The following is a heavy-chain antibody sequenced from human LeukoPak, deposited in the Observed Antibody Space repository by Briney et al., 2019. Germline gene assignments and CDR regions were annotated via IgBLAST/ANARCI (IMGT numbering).Heavy chain of an antibody. CDR1: GVSISSGHYF. Sequence: SETLSLTCTVSGVSISSGHYFWAWIRQPPGRRLECIASVPYSGSTYYDPSFNGRVTLSVDTSKNQFSLRLSSVTAAGTAVYYCAISTPKIPTLGYWGQGTLVTVSS. V-gene: IGHV4-39*07. J-gene: IGHJ4*02. CDR3: AISTPKIPTLGY. CDR2: VPYSGST.